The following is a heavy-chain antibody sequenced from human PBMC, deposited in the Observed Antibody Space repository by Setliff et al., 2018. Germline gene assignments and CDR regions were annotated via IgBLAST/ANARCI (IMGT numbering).Heavy chain of an antibody. CDR2: IIPNLGRV. D-gene: IGHD5-18*01. CDR3: ARDGVHTAMLIDYYYYMDV. J-gene: IGHJ6*03. Sequence: ASVKVSCKASGGTFISFGISWVRQAPGQGLEWMGGIIPNLGRVKYAQRFQDRATITADESTSTAYMELTSLRSEDTAVYYCARDGVHTAMLIDYYYYMDVWGKGTTVTVSS. V-gene: IGHV1-69*10. CDR1: GGTFISFG.